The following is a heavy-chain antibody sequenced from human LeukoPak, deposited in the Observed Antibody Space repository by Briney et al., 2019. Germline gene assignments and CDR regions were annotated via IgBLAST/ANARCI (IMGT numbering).Heavy chain of an antibody. J-gene: IGHJ6*02. Sequence: GESLKISCKGSGYSFTSDWIGWVRQMPGKGLEGMGIIYPGDSDTRYSPSFQGQVTISADKSISTAYLQWSSLKASDTAMYYCARGRITIFGVVIKGPLDVWGQGTTVTVSS. CDR3: ARGRITIFGVVIKGPLDV. V-gene: IGHV5-51*01. CDR2: IYPGDSDT. CDR1: GYSFTSDW. D-gene: IGHD3-3*01.